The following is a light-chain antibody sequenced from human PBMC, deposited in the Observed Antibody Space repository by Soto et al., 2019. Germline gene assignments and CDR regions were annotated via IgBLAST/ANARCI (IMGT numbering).Light chain of an antibody. Sequence: EIVLTQSPATLSLSPGERATLSCRASQSVSNYLSWYQHKPGLAPRLLMYETSRRATGIPARFSGSGSGTDFTLTISSLEHDEFAVYYWQQRNNWRDTFGQGTRLEIK. CDR1: QSVSNY. CDR2: ETS. J-gene: IGKJ5*01. CDR3: QQRNNWRDT. V-gene: IGKV3-11*01.